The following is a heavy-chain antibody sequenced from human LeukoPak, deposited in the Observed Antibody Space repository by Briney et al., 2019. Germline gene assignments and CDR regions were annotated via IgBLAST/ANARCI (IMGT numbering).Heavy chain of an antibody. J-gene: IGHJ3*02. V-gene: IGHV4-59*01. CDR3: ARDAAAGTLGAFDI. D-gene: IGHD6-13*01. CDR1: GGSISSYY. Sequence: SETLSLTCTVSGGSISSYYWSWIRQPPGKGLEWIGYIYYSGSTNYNPSLKSRVTISVDTSKNQFSLKPSSVTAADTAVYYCARDAAAGTLGAFDIWGQGTMVTVSS. CDR2: IYYSGST.